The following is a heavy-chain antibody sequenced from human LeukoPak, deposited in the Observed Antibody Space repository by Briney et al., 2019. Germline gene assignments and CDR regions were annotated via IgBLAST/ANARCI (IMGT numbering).Heavy chain of an antibody. CDR2: ISSSGSTI. CDR3: ASPLYSSSSS. D-gene: IGHD6-6*01. J-gene: IGHJ4*02. CDR1: GFTFSSYE. Sequence: PGGSLGLSCAASGFTFSSYEMNWVRQAPGKGLEWVSYISSSGSTIYYADSVKGRFTISRDNAKNSLYLQMNGLRAEDTAVCYCASPLYSSSSSRGQGTLVTVSS. V-gene: IGHV3-48*03.